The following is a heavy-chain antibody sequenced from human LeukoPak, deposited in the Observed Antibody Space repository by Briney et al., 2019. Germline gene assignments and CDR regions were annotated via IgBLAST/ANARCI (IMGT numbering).Heavy chain of an antibody. Sequence: GGSLRLSCAASGFTFSSYGMHWVRQAPGKGLEWVAVISYDGSNKYYADSVKGRFTISRDNSKNTLYLQMSSLRAEDTAVYYCAKDPYGSGSYLDYWGQGTLVTVSS. CDR1: GFTFSSYG. CDR2: ISYDGSNK. D-gene: IGHD3-10*01. V-gene: IGHV3-30*18. J-gene: IGHJ4*02. CDR3: AKDPYGSGSYLDY.